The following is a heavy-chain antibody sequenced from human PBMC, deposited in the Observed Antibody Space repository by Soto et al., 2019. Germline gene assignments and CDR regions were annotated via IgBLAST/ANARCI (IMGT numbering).Heavy chain of an antibody. D-gene: IGHD3-16*01. CDR3: AIHGGGDGYNDAFDI. V-gene: IGHV4-39*01. CDR2: IYYSGST. J-gene: IGHJ3*02. CDR1: GGSISSSSYY. Sequence: QLQLQESGPGLVKPSETLSLTCTVSGGSISSSSYYWGWIRQPPGKGLEWIGSIYYSGSTYYNPSLKSRVTISVDTSKNQFSLKLSSVTAADTAVYYCAIHGGGDGYNDAFDIWGQGTMVTVSS.